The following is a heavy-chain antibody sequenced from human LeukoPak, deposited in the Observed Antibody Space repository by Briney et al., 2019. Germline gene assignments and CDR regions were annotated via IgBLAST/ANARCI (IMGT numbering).Heavy chain of an antibody. J-gene: IGHJ6*03. V-gene: IGHV4-39*01. CDR2: IYYSGST. D-gene: IGHD3-10*01. Sequence: PSETLSLTCTVSGGSISSNDYYWGWVRQPPGKGLEWIGSIYYSGSTYYNPSLKSRVTISVDTSKNQFSLKLSSVTAADTAVYYCARLKPEYYYGSGLYHYYMDVWGKGTTVTISS. CDR3: ARLKPEYYYGSGLYHYYMDV. CDR1: GGSISSNDYY.